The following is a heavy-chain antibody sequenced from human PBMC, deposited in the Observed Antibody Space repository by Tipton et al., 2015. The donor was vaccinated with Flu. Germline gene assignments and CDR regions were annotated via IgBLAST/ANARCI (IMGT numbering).Heavy chain of an antibody. CDR3: ARRGLLWYFDL. J-gene: IGHJ2*01. D-gene: IGHD2/OR15-2a*01. CDR2: INHSGST. CDR1: GGSFSGYY. Sequence: TLSLTCAVYGGSFSGYYWSWIRQPPGKGLEWIGEINHSGSTNYNPSLKSRVTISVDTSENQFSLKLSSVTAADTAVYYCARRGLLWYFDLWGRGTLVTVSS. V-gene: IGHV4-34*01.